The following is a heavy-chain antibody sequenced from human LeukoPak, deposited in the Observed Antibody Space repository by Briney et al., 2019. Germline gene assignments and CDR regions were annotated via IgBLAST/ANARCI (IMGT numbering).Heavy chain of an antibody. J-gene: IGHJ4*02. CDR3: ARRLYGGDFDN. CDR1: SDSISSSY. V-gene: IGHV4-59*01. CDR2: IYYSGST. D-gene: IGHD4-23*01. Sequence: PSETLSLTCTVSSDSISSSYWSWIRQPPGKGLEWIGYIYYSGSTNYNPSLKSRVAISVDTSKNQFSLKLNSVTAADTAVYYCARRLYGGDFDNWGQGTLVTVSS.